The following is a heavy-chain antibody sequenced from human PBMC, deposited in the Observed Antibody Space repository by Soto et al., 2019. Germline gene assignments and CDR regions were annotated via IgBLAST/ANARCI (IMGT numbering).Heavy chain of an antibody. CDR3: AREGLANSGYDYYYYGMDV. V-gene: IGHV1-46*01. Sequence: ASVKVSCKASGYTFTSYYMHWARQAPGQGLEWMGIINPSGGSTSYAQKFQGRVTMTRDTSTSTVYMELSSLRSEDTAVYYCAREGLANSGYDYYYYGMDVWGQGTTVPVSS. CDR2: INPSGGST. J-gene: IGHJ6*02. D-gene: IGHD5-12*01. CDR1: GYTFTSYY.